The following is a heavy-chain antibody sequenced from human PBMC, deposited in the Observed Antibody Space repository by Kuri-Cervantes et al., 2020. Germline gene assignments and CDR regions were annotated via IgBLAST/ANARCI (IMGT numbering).Heavy chain of an antibody. CDR1: GYTFTGYY. Sequence: ASVKVSCKASGYTFTGYYMHWVRQAPGQGLEWMGWINPNSGGTNYAQKFQGRVTMTRDTSISTAYMELSSLRSEDTAVYYCARDRGRYFDWLLPKNNWFDPWGQGTLVTVSS. CDR3: ARDRGRYFDWLLPKNNWFDP. V-gene: IGHV1-2*02. CDR2: INPNSGGT. J-gene: IGHJ5*02. D-gene: IGHD3-9*01.